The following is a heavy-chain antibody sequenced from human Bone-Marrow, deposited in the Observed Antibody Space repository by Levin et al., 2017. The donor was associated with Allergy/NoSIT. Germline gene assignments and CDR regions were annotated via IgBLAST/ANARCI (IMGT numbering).Heavy chain of an antibody. Sequence: SLRLSCVASGFIFDDYALTWVRQVPGKGLEWFSFFPFPFFPLSSSSSFKGRFTISRDNANSSLYLQMNSLRAEDTAFYYCARDAYGSGSKGPFEDWGQGTLVTVSP. J-gene: IGHJ4*02. D-gene: IGHD3-10*01. CDR3: ARDAYGSGSKGPFED. CDR1: GFIFDDYA. V-gene: IGHV3-9*01. CDR2: FPFPFFPL.